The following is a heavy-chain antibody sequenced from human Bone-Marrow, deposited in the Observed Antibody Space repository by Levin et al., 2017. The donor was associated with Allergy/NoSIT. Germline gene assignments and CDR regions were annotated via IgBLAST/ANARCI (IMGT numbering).Heavy chain of an antibody. CDR3: ARTGSTGWETIDY. D-gene: IGHD3-10*01. V-gene: IGHV4-31*03. J-gene: IGHJ4*02. Sequence: SSETLSLTCTVSGASISSTGYYWTWIRQHPGKGLEWIGYIYHSGSTYYNSSLKSRTTISIDASKNQFSLKLDSVTAADTAVYYCARTGSTGWETIDYWGQGTLVTVSS. CDR1: GASISSTGYY. CDR2: IYHSGST.